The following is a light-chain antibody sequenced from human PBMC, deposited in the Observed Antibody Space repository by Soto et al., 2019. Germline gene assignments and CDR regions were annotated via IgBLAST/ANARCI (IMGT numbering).Light chain of an antibody. CDR1: QSVSSSY. CDR3: QQYGSSPWT. Sequence: EIVLPQSPGPLSLSPGERATLSCSASQSVSSSYLAWYKQKPVQAPRLLIYGASSRATGIPDRFSGSGSGTDFTLTISRLAPEDFAVYYGQQYGSSPWTFGHGTNVESK. J-gene: IGKJ1*01. CDR2: GAS. V-gene: IGKV3-20*01.